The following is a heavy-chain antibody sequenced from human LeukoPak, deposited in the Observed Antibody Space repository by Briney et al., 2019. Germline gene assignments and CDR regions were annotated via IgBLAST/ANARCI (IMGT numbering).Heavy chain of an antibody. V-gene: IGHV1-18*01. CDR3: ALIPYCTKIPCYYFDY. Sequence: ASVTVSFKASGYTFTNYGISWVRQAPGQGLEGMGWISAYNGNTNYAQNLQGRVTMTTDTPTSTVYMELRSLRSDATAVYYCALIPYCTKIPCYYFDYWGQGTLVTVSS. J-gene: IGHJ4*02. CDR1: GYTFTNYG. D-gene: IGHD2-8*01. CDR2: ISAYNGNT.